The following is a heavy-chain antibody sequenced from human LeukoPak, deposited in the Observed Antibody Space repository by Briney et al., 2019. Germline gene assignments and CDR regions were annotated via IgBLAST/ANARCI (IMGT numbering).Heavy chain of an antibody. J-gene: IGHJ5*02. CDR2: IYYSGRT. D-gene: IGHD2-8*02. Sequence: SETLSLTCTVSGGSISSNYWSWIRQPPGKGLEWIGDIYYSGRTNYNPSVKSRVTISLDTSKNQFSLKLRSVTAADTAMYYCARDAPLMGVCTGSDCDCFVPCGQGALVIVSS. CDR1: GGSISSNY. CDR3: ARDAPLMGVCTGSDCDCFVP. V-gene: IGHV4-59*12.